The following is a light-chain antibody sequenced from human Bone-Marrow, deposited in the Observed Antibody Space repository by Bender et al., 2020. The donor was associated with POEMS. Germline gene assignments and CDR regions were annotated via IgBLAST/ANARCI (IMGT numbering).Light chain of an antibody. J-gene: IGLJ3*02. Sequence: QSVLTQPPPASGTPGQRVTISCSGCSSNIGAHAGNWYQHLPGTAHQLPIYSNHRRPSEVPDRFSGPWSGTSASLAISGLQSEDEADYYCAGWDDSLNGWMFSGGTKLTVL. CDR3: AGWDDSLNGWM. V-gene: IGLV1-44*01. CDR1: SSNIGAHA. CDR2: SNH.